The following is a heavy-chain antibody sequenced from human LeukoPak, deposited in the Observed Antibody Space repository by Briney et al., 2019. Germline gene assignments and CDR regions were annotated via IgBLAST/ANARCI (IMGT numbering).Heavy chain of an antibody. Sequence: ASVTVSCKPSGYTFSSYGISWVRQAPGPGLEWMGWISTSKTDTNYAQNLQDRLTMTIDTSTRTAYMELGSLRFDDTAMYYCARGSYYDYWGRGTRVTVPS. CDR3: ARGSYYDY. CDR2: ISTSKTDT. D-gene: IGHD3-10*01. CDR1: GYTFSSYG. J-gene: IGHJ4*02. V-gene: IGHV1-18*01.